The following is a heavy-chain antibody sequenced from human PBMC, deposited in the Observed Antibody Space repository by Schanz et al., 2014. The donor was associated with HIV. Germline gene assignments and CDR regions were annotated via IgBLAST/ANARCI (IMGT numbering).Heavy chain of an antibody. CDR2: ISYDGSNK. V-gene: IGHV3-30*03. D-gene: IGHD3-16*01. CDR3: AIRTPMISFGAFDI. CDR1: GFTFDSYG. J-gene: IGHJ3*02. Sequence: QVQLVESGGGVVQPGRSLRLSCAASGFTFDSYGIHWVRQAPGKGLEWVAVISYDGSNKKYADSVKGRFTISRDNSKNTLYLQMKSLRPEDTAVYYCAIRTPMISFGAFDIWGRGTIVTVSS.